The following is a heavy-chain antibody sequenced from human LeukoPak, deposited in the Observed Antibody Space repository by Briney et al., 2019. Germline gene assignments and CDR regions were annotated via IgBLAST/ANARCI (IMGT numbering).Heavy chain of an antibody. Sequence: SETLSLTCTVSGDSISSSSSYWGWIRQPPGKGLEWIGSIYHSGSTYYNPSLKSRVTISVDTSKNQFSLKLSSVTAADTAVYYCARDNYDFWSGYSFDDWGQGTLVTVSS. V-gene: IGHV4-39*07. J-gene: IGHJ4*02. D-gene: IGHD3-3*01. CDR2: IYHSGST. CDR1: GDSISSSSSY. CDR3: ARDNYDFWSGYSFDD.